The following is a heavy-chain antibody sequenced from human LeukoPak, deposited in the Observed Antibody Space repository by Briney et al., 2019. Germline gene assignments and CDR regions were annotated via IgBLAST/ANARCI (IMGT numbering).Heavy chain of an antibody. Sequence: GGSLRLSCAASGFTFSNYEMNWVRRAPGKGLEWVSYISSSGSAIYYADSVKGRFTISRDNAKNSLYLQMNSLRAEDTAVYYCASSWLVHGYWGQGTLVTVSS. D-gene: IGHD6-19*01. V-gene: IGHV3-48*03. CDR2: ISSSGSAI. CDR1: GFTFSNYE. CDR3: ASSWLVHGY. J-gene: IGHJ4*02.